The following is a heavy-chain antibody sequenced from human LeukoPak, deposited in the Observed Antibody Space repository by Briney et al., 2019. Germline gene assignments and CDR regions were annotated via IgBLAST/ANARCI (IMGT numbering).Heavy chain of an antibody. V-gene: IGHV4-4*07. CDR2: ISISDGT. J-gene: IGHJ4*02. CDR1: GDSINDHY. D-gene: IGHD4/OR15-4a*01. CDR3: ARLRRDSASWYPDDS. Sequence: PSETLSLTCMVSGDSINDHYCSWIRQPAGKGLEWIGRISISDGTNYNPALWSRVTMSVDTSKNQFSLKLSSVTAADTAVYHCARLRRDSASWYPDDSWGQGILVTVSS.